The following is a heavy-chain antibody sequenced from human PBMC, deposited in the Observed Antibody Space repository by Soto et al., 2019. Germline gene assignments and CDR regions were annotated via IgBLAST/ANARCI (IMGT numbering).Heavy chain of an antibody. Sequence: PSETLSLTCTVSGGSISSGGYYWSWIRQHPGKGLEWIGYIYYSGSTYYNPSLKSRVTISVDTSKNQFSLKLSSVTAADTAVYHCARRSYDILTGYYKNWFDPWGQGTLVTVSS. CDR1: GGSISSGGYY. J-gene: IGHJ5*02. CDR3: ARRSYDILTGYYKNWFDP. V-gene: IGHV4-31*03. D-gene: IGHD3-9*01. CDR2: IYYSGST.